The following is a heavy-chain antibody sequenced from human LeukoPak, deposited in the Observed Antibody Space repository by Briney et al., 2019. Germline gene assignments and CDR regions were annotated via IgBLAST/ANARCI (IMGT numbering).Heavy chain of an antibody. D-gene: IGHD5-18*01. CDR1: GGSISGYY. J-gene: IGHJ4*02. CDR3: ARGALDTKTRFDY. CDR2: IYYSGST. V-gene: IGHV4-59*01. Sequence: SETLSLTCTVSGGSISGYYWSWIRQPPGKGLEWIGYIYYSGSTKYNPSLKSRVTISVDASKNQFSLRLSSLTAADTAVYYCARGALDTKTRFDYWGQGTLVTVSS.